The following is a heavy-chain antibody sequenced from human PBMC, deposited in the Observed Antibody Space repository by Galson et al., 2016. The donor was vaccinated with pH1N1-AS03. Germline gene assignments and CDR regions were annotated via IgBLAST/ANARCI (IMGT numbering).Heavy chain of an antibody. CDR2: ISGYNGNT. CDR3: ARDDGALYYYYGLDV. Sequence: SVKVSCKASGYKFTNYGFNWVRQAPGQGLEWMGWISGYNGNTNYAQSFQGRVTMTTDTSTSTAYMELRSLRSDDTAVYYCARDDGALYYYYGLDVWGQGTTVTVSS. D-gene: IGHD4-17*01. J-gene: IGHJ6*02. V-gene: IGHV1-18*04. CDR1: GYKFTNYG.